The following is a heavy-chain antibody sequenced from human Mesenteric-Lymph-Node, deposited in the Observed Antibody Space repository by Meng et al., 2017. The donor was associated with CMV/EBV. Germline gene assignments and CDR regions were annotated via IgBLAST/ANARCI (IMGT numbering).Heavy chain of an antibody. Sequence: HVQLQHSCPGLVKPSETLSRTCIVSGVSFTNGAYHWSWNRQSPGKGLEWIGYIDGTGITIYNPSLKSRVTILLATSKNQFSLKLNSVTTADTAVYYCAKSRSSTPGIVDDWGQGTLVTVSS. V-gene: IGHV4-61*08. J-gene: IGHJ4*02. CDR3: AKSRSSTPGIVDD. D-gene: IGHD2/OR15-2a*01. CDR2: IDGTGIT. CDR1: GVSFTNGAYH.